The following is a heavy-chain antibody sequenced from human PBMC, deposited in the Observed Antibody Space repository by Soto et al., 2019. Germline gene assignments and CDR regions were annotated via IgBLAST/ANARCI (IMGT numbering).Heavy chain of an antibody. CDR2: AIPILDIA. Sequence: QVQLVQSGAEVKKPGSSVKVSCKASGGTFSSYTISWVRQAPGQGLEWMGRAIPILDIAHYAQKFQGIVTITADKSAGTAYMELSSLRSQDTAVYYCATTLPTSSPGILDYCGQGTLVTGSS. CDR3: ATTLPTSSPGILDY. J-gene: IGHJ4*02. V-gene: IGHV1-69*02. CDR1: GGTFSSYT. D-gene: IGHD6-6*01.